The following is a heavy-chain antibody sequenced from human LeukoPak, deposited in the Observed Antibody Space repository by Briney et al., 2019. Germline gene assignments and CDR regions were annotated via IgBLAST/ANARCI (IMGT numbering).Heavy chain of an antibody. J-gene: IGHJ4*02. CDR2: IYHSGAT. CDR1: GYFSTSYY. D-gene: IGHD6-19*01. CDR3: ARDLGMAGIAPVDY. V-gene: IGHV4-38-2*02. Sequence: SETLSLTCTVSGYFSTSYYWGWIRQSPEKGLEWIGSIYHSGATYYNPSLKSRVTISVDTSKNQFSLKVTSVTAADTAVYYCARDLGMAGIAPVDYWGQGTLVTVSS.